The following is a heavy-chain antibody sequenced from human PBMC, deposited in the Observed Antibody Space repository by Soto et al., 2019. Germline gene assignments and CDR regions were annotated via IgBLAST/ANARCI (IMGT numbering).Heavy chain of an antibody. CDR2: ILSNNEK. CDR3: ARTLEMRNGMDV. CDR1: GVSLISGRMG. Sequence: VFSKESGPVLVKPTETLTLTCSVSGVSLISGRMGVSWIRQPPGKALEWLAHILSNNEKSYSPSLRRRLTISTDTSKTQVVLTMTNMGPVDTATYYCARTLEMRNGMDVWGQGTTVTVSS. J-gene: IGHJ6*02. V-gene: IGHV2-26*01.